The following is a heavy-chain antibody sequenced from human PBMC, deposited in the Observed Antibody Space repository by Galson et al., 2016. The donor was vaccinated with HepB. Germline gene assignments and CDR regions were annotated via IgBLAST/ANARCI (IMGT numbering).Heavy chain of an antibody. Sequence: LSLTCTVSGGPISSNNGYWGWVRQPPGKGLEWIGTVYYSGATFHNKSLKSRVSIFVDKSKNQLSLKLNSVTAADTDVYYCARRTYGSGIDYWGQGTLVIVSS. J-gene: IGHJ4*02. CDR3: ARRTYGSGIDY. CDR2: VYYSGAT. D-gene: IGHD3-10*01. CDR1: GGPISSNNGY. V-gene: IGHV4-39*01.